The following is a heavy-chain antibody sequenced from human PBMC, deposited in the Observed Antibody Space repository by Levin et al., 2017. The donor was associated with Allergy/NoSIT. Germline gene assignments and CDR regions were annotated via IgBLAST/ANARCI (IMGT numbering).Heavy chain of an antibody. CDR1: GYTFTSYA. CDR3: ARGGYCSGGSCYILDAFEI. V-gene: IGHV7-4-1*02. Sequence: ASVKVSCKASGYTFTSYAMNWVRQAPGQGLEWMGWINTNTGNPTYAQGFTGRFVFSLDTSVSTAYLQISSLKAEDTAVYYCARGGYCSGGSCYILDAFEIWGQGTMVTVSS. CDR2: INTNTGNP. D-gene: IGHD2-15*01. J-gene: IGHJ3*02.